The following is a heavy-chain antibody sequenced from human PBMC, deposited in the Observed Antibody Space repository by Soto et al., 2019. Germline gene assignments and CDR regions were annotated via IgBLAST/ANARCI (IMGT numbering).Heavy chain of an antibody. CDR2: IYYSGST. D-gene: IGHD3-22*01. CDR1: GGSISSSSYY. Sequence: PSETLSLTCTVSGGSISSSSYYWGWIRQPPGKGLEWIGSIYYSGSTYYNPSLKSRVTISVDTSKNQFSLKLSSVTAADTAVYYCARLSVVVITYYYGMDAWGQGTTVTVSS. CDR3: ARLSVVVITYYYGMDA. J-gene: IGHJ6*02. V-gene: IGHV4-39*01.